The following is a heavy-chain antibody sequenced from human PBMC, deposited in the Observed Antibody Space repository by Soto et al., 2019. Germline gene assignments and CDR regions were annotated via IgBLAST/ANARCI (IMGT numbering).Heavy chain of an antibody. J-gene: IGHJ4*02. CDR3: TRLISAAQDY. V-gene: IGHV3-73*01. CDR1: GFVFKDSS. Sequence: EVLLVESGGGLVQPGGSLKLSCAASGFVFKDSSIHWVRQASGKGLEWVGRIRDRAFSYATAYAASVKGRFTIARDDSTNTAYLQMNSLKTEDTAIYYCTRLISAAQDYWGQGPLVTVSS. CDR2: IRDRAFSYAT. D-gene: IGHD3-10*01.